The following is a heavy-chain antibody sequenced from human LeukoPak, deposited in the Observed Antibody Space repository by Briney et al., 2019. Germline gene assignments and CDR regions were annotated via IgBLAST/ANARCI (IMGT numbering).Heavy chain of an antibody. CDR3: ARDQDSVNPHFDY. Sequence: SVKVSCKASGYTFTSYGISWVRQAPGQGLEWMGRIIPILGIANYAQKFQGRVTITADKSTSTAYMELSSLRSEDTAVYYCARDQDSVNPHFDYWGQGTLVTVSS. CDR1: GYTFTSYG. J-gene: IGHJ4*02. CDR2: IIPILGIA. D-gene: IGHD2-15*01. V-gene: IGHV1-69*04.